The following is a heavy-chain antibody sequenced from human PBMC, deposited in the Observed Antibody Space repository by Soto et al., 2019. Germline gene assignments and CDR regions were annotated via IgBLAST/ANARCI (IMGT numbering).Heavy chain of an antibody. V-gene: IGHV1-3*01. CDR1: GYTFTSYA. CDR3: ARGISGFDP. D-gene: IGHD6-25*01. CDR2: INAGNANT. J-gene: IGHJ5*02. Sequence: QVQLVQSGAEVKKPGASVILSCKASGYTFTSYAMHWLRQAPGQRLEWMGWINAGNANTKYSQKFQGRVTITRDTPATTAYMELSSLRSEDTAVYYCARGISGFDPWGQGTLVTVSS.